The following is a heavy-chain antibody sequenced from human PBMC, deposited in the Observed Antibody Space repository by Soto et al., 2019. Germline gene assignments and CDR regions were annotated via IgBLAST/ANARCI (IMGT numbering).Heavy chain of an antibody. Sequence: PGESLKISCKGSGYSFTSYWIGWVRQMPGKGLEWMGIIYPGDSDTRYSPSFQGQVTISADKSISTAYLQWSSLKASDTAMYYCARSRRGAYSSGWYSPSGYYNYGIDVWGQGTEVTVSS. CDR3: ARSRRGAYSSGWYSPSGYYNYGIDV. D-gene: IGHD6-19*01. CDR1: GYSFTSYW. J-gene: IGHJ6*02. CDR2: IYPGDSDT. V-gene: IGHV5-51*01.